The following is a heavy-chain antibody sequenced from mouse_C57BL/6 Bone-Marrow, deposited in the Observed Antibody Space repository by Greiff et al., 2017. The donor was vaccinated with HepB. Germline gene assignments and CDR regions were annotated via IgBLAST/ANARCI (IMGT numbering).Heavy chain of an antibody. Sequence: QVQLQQSGPELVKPGASVKISCKASGYAFSSSWMNWVKQRPGKGLEWIGRIYPGDGDTNYNGKFKGKATLTADKSSSTAYMQLSSLTSEDSAVYFCASSYAFDYWGQGTTLTVSS. CDR2: IYPGDGDT. V-gene: IGHV1-82*01. J-gene: IGHJ2*01. CDR1: GYAFSSSW. D-gene: IGHD1-1*01. CDR3: ASSYAFDY.